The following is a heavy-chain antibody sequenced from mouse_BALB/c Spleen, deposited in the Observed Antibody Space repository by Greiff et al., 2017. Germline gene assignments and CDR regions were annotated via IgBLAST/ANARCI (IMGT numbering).Heavy chain of an antibody. J-gene: IGHJ4*01. CDR3: ARSGYYVGYAMDY. CDR2: IDPYNGGT. V-gene: IGHV1S135*01. CDR1: GYAFASYN. D-gene: IGHD2-3*01. Sequence: VQLQQSGPELVKPGASVKVSCKASGYAFASYNMYWVKQSHGKSLEWIGYIDPYNGGTSYNQKIKGKATLTADKSSSTAYMHLNSLTSEDSAVYYCARSGYYVGYAMDYWGQGTSVTVSS.